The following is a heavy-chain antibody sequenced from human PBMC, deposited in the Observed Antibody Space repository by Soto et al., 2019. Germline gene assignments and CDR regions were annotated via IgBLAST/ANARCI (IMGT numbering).Heavy chain of an antibody. CDR2: IYYSKNT. CDR3: ATHPPYGPLDH. V-gene: IGHV4-39*01. J-gene: IGHJ4*02. CDR1: GGSISSSSNH. Sequence: QLQLQESGPGLVKPSETLSLTCTVSGGSISSSSNHWGWIRQPPGKGLEWIGNIYYSKNTYYNPSLKRRVTKSVDTAKNQFSLRLTSVTAADTAVYYCATHPPYGPLDHWGQGTLVTVSS. D-gene: IGHD4-17*01.